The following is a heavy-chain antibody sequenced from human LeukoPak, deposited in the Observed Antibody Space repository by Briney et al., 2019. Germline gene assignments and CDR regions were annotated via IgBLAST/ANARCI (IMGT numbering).Heavy chain of an antibody. V-gene: IGHV4-59*12. D-gene: IGHD3-9*01. CDR2: IYYSGST. J-gene: IGHJ3*02. CDR1: GGSISSYY. Sequence: PSETLSLTCTVSGGSISSYYWSWIRQPPGKGLEWIGYIYYSGSTNYNPSLKSRVTISVDRSKNQFSLKLSSVTAVDTAVYYCARGAPVLRYFVSDAFDIWGQGTMVTVSS. CDR3: ARGAPVLRYFVSDAFDI.